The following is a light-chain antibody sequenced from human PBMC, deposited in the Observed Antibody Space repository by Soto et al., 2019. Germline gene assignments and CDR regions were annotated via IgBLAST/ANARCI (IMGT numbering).Light chain of an antibody. Sequence: QSALTQVASVSGSPGKSITISCTGTSSGVGTFNLVSWYQQHPGKAPTLMIYEVIKRPSGVSNRFSGSKSGNTASLTTSGLQAETAPDYYCCSYAGSSVHVFGTGTQLTVL. J-gene: IGLJ1*01. CDR2: EVI. V-gene: IGLV2-23*02. CDR3: CSYAGSSVHV. CDR1: SSGVGTFNL.